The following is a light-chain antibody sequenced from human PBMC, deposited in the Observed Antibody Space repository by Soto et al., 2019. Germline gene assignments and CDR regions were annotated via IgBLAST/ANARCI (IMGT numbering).Light chain of an antibody. Sequence: QSALTQPASVSGSPGQSVTIACTGTSSDIGTYNYVAWYQQRPGKAPKLMIYEVNKRPSGVPDRFSGSRSGNTASLTVSGLQTEDEADYYCSSYAGSDVFVFGTGTKVTVL. V-gene: IGLV2-8*01. CDR3: SSYAGSDVFV. CDR1: SSDIGTYNY. J-gene: IGLJ1*01. CDR2: EVN.